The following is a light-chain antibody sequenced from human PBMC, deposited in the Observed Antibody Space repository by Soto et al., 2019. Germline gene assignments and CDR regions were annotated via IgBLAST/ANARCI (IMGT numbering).Light chain of an antibody. Sequence: DIQMTQSPSTLSGSVGDRVTITCRASQTISGWLAWYQQKPGKAPKLLIYKASTLKSGVPSRFSGSGSGTEFTLTISSLQPDDFATYYCQHYNSYSEACGQGTKVDIK. CDR3: QHYNSYSEA. V-gene: IGKV1-5*03. J-gene: IGKJ1*01. CDR1: QTISGW. CDR2: KAS.